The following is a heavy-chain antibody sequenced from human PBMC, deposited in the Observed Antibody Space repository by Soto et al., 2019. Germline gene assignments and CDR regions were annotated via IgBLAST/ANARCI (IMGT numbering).Heavy chain of an antibody. J-gene: IGHJ6*02. CDR3: ARWPQPRYTADPYAVDV. D-gene: IGHD3-16*02. CDR2: IVPSLDTT. CDR1: GGTFSSAG. Sequence: QVHLVQSGTEVQKPGSSVKVSCKASGGTFSSAGFSWVRQAPGQGLEWMGMIVPSLDTTNYAQKFQARVTITADEVTSTAYMELRSLRSEDKAVYYCARWPQPRYTADPYAVDVWGQGTRVIVSS. V-gene: IGHV1-69*11.